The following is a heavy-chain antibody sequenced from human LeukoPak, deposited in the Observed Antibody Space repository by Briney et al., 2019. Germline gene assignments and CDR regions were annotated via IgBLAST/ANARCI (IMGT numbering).Heavy chain of an antibody. V-gene: IGHV3-20*04. J-gene: IGHJ4*02. D-gene: IGHD3-3*01. CDR3: ARWAYDFWSGYYYGYYFDY. CDR2: INWNGGST. Sequence: PGGSLRLSCAASGFTFSTYGMSWVRQAPGKGLEWVSGINWNGGSTGYADSVKGRFTISRDNAKNSLYLQMNSLRAEDTALYYCARWAYDFWSGYYYGYYFDYWGQGTLVTVSS. CDR1: GFTFSTYG.